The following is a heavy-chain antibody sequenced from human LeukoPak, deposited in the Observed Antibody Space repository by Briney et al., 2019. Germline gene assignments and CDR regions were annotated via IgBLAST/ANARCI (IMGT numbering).Heavy chain of an antibody. CDR3: ARRGAPSKFYYFDS. Sequence: SETLSLTCTVSGGSLTTRYWAWIRQPPGKGLEWIGFVSKTGNTNYNPSLKSRVTISVDTSKNTFSLKLSSLTAADTAVYFCARRGAPSKFYYFDSWGQGTLVTVSS. CDR1: GGSLTTRY. V-gene: IGHV4-59*08. CDR2: VSKTGNT. J-gene: IGHJ4*02. D-gene: IGHD1-26*01.